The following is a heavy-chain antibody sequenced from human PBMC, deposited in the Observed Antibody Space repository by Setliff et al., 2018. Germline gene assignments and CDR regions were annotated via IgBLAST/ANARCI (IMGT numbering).Heavy chain of an antibody. CDR3: ARLRPERGSGTPDY. CDR1: GASISSSSYY. V-gene: IGHV4-39*01. Sequence: ASETLSLTCTVSGASISSSSYYWGWVRQPPGKGLEWIGTFYYGGSTYYSPSLKSRVTISVDASKNQFSLKLTSVTAADTAVYYCARLRPERGSGTPDYWGQGTLVTVSS. J-gene: IGHJ4*02. CDR2: FYYGGST. D-gene: IGHD3-10*01.